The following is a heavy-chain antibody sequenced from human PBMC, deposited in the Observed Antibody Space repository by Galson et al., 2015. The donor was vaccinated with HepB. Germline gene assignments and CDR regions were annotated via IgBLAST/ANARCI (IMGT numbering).Heavy chain of an antibody. J-gene: IGHJ3*02. Sequence: SLRLSCAASGFTFSSYAMSWVRQAPGKGLECVSGIRNTGASTYYADSVKGRFTISRDNSKNTLYLQMSSLRAEDTALYYCVKGFYDTDGPTTAFDIWGQGTTVIVSS. D-gene: IGHD2/OR15-2a*01. V-gene: IGHV3-23*01. CDR3: VKGFYDTDGPTTAFDI. CDR1: GFTFSSYA. CDR2: IRNTGAST.